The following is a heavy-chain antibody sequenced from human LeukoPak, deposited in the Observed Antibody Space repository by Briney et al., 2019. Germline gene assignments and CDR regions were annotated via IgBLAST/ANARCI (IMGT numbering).Heavy chain of an antibody. CDR2: ISPTGGDT. Sequence: ASVKVSCKASEYTFTNYYIHWVRQAPGQRLEWMGVISPTGGDTNYAQKFQGRVTMTRDTSTNTVYMELSSLRSEDTAVYYCVRDLEWGNNDWFDPWGQGTLVTVSS. V-gene: IGHV1-46*01. D-gene: IGHD3-3*01. CDR3: VRDLEWGNNDWFDP. J-gene: IGHJ5*02. CDR1: EYTFTNYY.